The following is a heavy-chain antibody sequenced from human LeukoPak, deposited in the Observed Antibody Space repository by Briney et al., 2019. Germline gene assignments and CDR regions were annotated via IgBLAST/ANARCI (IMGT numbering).Heavy chain of an antibody. CDR1: GGSFSGYY. D-gene: IGHD2-2*01. Sequence: SETLSLTCAVYGGSFSGYYWSWIRQPPGKGLEWIGEINHSGSTNYNPSLKSRVTISVDTSKNLFSLKLSSVTAADTAVYYCARAPYCSSTSCQRFAFDYWGQGTLVTVSS. V-gene: IGHV4-34*01. CDR3: ARAPYCSSTSCQRFAFDY. J-gene: IGHJ4*02. CDR2: INHSGST.